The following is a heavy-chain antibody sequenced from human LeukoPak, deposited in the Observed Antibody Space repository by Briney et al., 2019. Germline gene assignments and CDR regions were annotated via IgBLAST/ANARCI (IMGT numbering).Heavy chain of an antibody. CDR2: ITSSSSII. CDR1: GFTFSSYS. V-gene: IGHV3-48*02. J-gene: IGHJ2*01. Sequence: LAGGSLRRSCAASGFTFSSYSMNWVRQAPGKGLEWVSYITSSSSIIYNADSVKGRFTISRDNAKNSLYLQMNSLRDEDTAVYYCARDAGYSSGWSHWYFDLWGRGTLVTVSS. CDR3: ARDAGYSSGWSHWYFDL. D-gene: IGHD6-19*01.